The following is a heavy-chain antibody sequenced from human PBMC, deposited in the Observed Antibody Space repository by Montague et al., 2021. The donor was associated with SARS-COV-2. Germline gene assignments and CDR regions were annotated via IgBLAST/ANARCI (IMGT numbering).Heavy chain of an antibody. CDR3: ARLRDGVVPSPILGVGPYYSYYYIDV. V-gene: IGHV4-34*01. CDR1: GTSFSGYC. J-gene: IGHJ6*03. D-gene: IGHD3-10*01. Sequence: SETLSLTCAVHGTSFSGYCWNWIRQPPGKGLEWIGEINHGGSTKYSPSLKSRLTISADTSKNQFSLKLTSMAAADTAVYYCARLRDGVVPSPILGVGPYYSYYYIDVWGRGTTVTVPS. CDR2: INHGGST.